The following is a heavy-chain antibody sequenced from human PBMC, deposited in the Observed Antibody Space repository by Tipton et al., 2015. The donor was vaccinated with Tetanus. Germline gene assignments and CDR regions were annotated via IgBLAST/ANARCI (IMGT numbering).Heavy chain of an antibody. J-gene: IGHJ4*02. CDR1: GFTFSRYW. CDR3: VRDNFGVDY. Sequence: SLRLSCAASGFTFSRYWMQWVRQAPGKGLVWVAHITSDGSTTGYADSVKGRFSISRDNAKDTLYLQMNSLRADDTAVYYCVRDNFGVDYWGRGTLVTVSS. V-gene: IGHV3-74*01. D-gene: IGHD4/OR15-4a*01. CDR2: ITSDGSTT.